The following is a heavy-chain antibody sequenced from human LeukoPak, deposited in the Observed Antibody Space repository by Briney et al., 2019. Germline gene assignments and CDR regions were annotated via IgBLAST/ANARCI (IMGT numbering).Heavy chain of an antibody. J-gene: IGHJ4*02. CDR2: INDSGST. D-gene: IGHD2-15*01. Sequence: PSETLSLTCAVYGGAFSGYYWSWIRQPPGKGLEWIGEINDSGSTNYNPSLKSRVTISVDTSKNQFSLKLSSVTAADTAVYYCARGVAATSYYFDYWGQGTLVTVSS. CDR1: GGAFSGYY. CDR3: ARGVAATSYYFDY. V-gene: IGHV4-34*01.